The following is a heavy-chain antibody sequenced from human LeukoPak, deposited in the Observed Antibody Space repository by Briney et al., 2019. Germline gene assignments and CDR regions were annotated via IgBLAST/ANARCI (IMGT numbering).Heavy chain of an antibody. D-gene: IGHD6-6*01. CDR1: GGSISSYY. CDR3: ASSIAARSRTYYYYYYMDV. V-gene: IGHV4-4*09. CDR2: IYTSGST. Sequence: SETLSLTCTVSGGSISSYYWSWIRQPPGKGQEWIGYIYTSGSTNYNPSLKSRVTISVDTSKNQFSLKLSSVTAADTAVYYCASSIAARSRTYYYYYYMDVWGKGTTVTVSS. J-gene: IGHJ6*03.